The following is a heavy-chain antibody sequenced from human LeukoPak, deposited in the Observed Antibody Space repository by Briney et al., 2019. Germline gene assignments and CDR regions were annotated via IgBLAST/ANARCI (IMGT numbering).Heavy chain of an antibody. CDR2: ISGSGDST. D-gene: IGHD3-10*01. J-gene: IGHJ5*02. CDR1: GFTFSSYG. Sequence: GGSLRLSCAASGFTFSSYGMTWVRQAPGKGLEWVSAISGSGDSTYYADSVKGRFTISRDNSKSTLSLQMNNLRAEDTAVYFYAKWIASGSPIPWGQGTLVTVSS. V-gene: IGHV3-23*01. CDR3: AKWIASGSPIP.